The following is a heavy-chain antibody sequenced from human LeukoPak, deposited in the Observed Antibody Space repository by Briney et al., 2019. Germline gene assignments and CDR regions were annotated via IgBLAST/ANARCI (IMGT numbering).Heavy chain of an antibody. V-gene: IGHV1-2*06. CDR1: GYTFTGYY. CDR2: INPNSGGT. J-gene: IGHJ4*02. Sequence: ASVKVSCKASGYTFTGYYMHWVRQAPGQGLEWMGRINPNSGGTNYAQKFQGRVTMTRDTSISTAYMELSRLRSDDMAVYYCARGLEPERTYYDFWSGYYMGYWGQGTLVTVSS. CDR3: ARGLEPERTYYDFWSGYYMGY. D-gene: IGHD3-3*01.